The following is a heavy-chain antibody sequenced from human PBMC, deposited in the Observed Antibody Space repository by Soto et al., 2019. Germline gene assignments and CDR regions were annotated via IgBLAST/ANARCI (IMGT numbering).Heavy chain of an antibody. CDR2: IYYSGST. J-gene: IGHJ5*02. Sequence: QVQLQESGPGLVKPSETLSLTCTVSGGSISSYYWSWIRQPPGKGLEWIGYIYYSGSTNYNPSLRGRVNISGDTSKDQFSLKLSSVTAADTAVYYCAREVVPAAIQENWFDPWGQGTLVTVSS. CDR1: GGSISSYY. CDR3: AREVVPAAIQENWFDP. V-gene: IGHV4-59*01. D-gene: IGHD2-2*01.